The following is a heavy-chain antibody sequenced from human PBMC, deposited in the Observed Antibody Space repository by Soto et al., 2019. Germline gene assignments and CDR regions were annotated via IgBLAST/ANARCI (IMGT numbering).Heavy chain of an antibody. Sequence: SETLSLTCTVSGGSISSGGYYWSWIRQHPGKGLEWIGYIYYSGSTYYNPSLKSRVTISVDTSKNQFSLKLGSVTAADTAVYYCARADYGGNSGLDYWGQGTLVTVSS. J-gene: IGHJ4*02. V-gene: IGHV4-31*03. D-gene: IGHD4-17*01. CDR3: ARADYGGNSGLDY. CDR1: GGSISSGGYY. CDR2: IYYSGST.